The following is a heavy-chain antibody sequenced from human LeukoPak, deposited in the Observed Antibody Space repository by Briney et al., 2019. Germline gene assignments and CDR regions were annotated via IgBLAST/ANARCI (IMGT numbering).Heavy chain of an antibody. D-gene: IGHD3-22*01. CDR3: ARDPTPYYHDSSGYYY. CDR1: GYTFTSYD. J-gene: IGHJ4*02. Sequence: VASVKVSSKASGYTFTSYDINWVRQAPGEGLEWMGWMTPNSGNTGYAQKFQGRVTMTRNTSISTAYMELSSLRSKHTAVYYCARDPTPYYHDSSGYYYWGQGTLVTVSS. CDR2: MTPNSGNT. V-gene: IGHV1-8*01.